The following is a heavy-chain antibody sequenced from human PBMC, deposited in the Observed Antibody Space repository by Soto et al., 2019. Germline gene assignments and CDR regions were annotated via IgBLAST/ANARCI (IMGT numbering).Heavy chain of an antibody. Sequence: GASVKVSFKASGYPFTSYYMHLVRQAPGQGLEWIGIINPSGRSTSYAQKFQGRVTMTRDTSTSTVYMDLSSLRSEDTAVYYCARESSGYYVSYGMDVWGQGTTVTVSS. D-gene: IGHD3-22*01. CDR2: INPSGRST. CDR3: ARESSGYYVSYGMDV. CDR1: GYPFTSYY. V-gene: IGHV1-46*01. J-gene: IGHJ6*01.